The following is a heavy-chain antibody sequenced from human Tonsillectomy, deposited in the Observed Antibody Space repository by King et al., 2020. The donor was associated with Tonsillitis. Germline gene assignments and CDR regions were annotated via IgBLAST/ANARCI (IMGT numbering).Heavy chain of an antibody. CDR1: GFTFSSYG. CDR2: ISYDGTNK. Sequence: VQLVESGGGVVQPGRSLRLSCAASGFTFSSYGMHWVRQAPGKGLEWVAVISYDGTNKHYADSVKGRFTISRDNSKNTVFLRMNSLRAEDTAVYYCARGDDSSGYYWSFDYWGQGTLVTVSS. D-gene: IGHD3-22*01. J-gene: IGHJ4*02. V-gene: IGHV3-33*05. CDR3: ARGDDSSGYYWSFDY.